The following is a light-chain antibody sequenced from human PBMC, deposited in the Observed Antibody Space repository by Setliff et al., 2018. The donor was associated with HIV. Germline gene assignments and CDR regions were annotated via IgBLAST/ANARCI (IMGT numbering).Light chain of an antibody. CDR2: DVH. CDR1: RSDIGGSNY. V-gene: IGLV2-14*03. J-gene: IGLJ1*01. CDR3: NSHTGSGTYG. Sequence: QSALTQPASVSGSPGRSITISCTGSRSDIGGSNYVSWYQQHPGKAPKLIIYDVHNRPSGVSNRFSGSKSDNTASLTISGLQAEDEADYYCNSHTGSGTYGFGGGTKV.